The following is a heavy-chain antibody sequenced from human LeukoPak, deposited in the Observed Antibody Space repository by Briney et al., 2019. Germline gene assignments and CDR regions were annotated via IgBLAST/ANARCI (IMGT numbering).Heavy chain of an antibody. CDR1: GYTFTSYD. V-gene: IGHV1-8*01. J-gene: IGHJ4*02. CDR2: MNPNSGNT. CDR3: ARGAHYYDSSGYYGGADY. D-gene: IGHD3-22*01. Sequence: ASVKVSCKASGYTFTSYDINWVRQATGQGLEWMGWMNPNSGNTGYAQKFQGRVNMTRNTSISTAYMELSSLRSEDTAVYYCARGAHYYDSSGYYGGADYWGQGTLVTVSS.